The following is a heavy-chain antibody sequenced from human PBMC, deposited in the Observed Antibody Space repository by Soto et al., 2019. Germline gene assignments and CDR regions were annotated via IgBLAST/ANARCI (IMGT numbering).Heavy chain of an antibody. CDR3: ARCPNYFYYGLDX. D-gene: IGHD3-10*01. V-gene: IGHV4-61*08. CDR1: GGSVSSVDYF. CDR2: IYYSGST. Sequence: SDTLSVTFTVSGGSVSSVDYFWSWLRQSPGKRLELIAYIYYSGSTNYNPSLKSRATISVDTSKSQVSLTLTSMTAADAALYYSARCPNYFYYGLDXGGQGTSVTVS. J-gene: IGHJ6*02.